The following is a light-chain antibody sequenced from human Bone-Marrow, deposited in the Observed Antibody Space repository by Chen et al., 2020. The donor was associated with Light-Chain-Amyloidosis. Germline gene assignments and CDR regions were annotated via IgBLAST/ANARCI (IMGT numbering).Light chain of an antibody. V-gene: IGLV3-25*03. Sequence: SYELTQPPSVSASPGQTARITCSGDDLPTKYAYWYQQKPGQAPVLVIHRDTERPSGISERFSGSSSGTTATLTISGVQAEDEADDDCQSADSGGTYEVIFGGGTKLTVL. J-gene: IGLJ2*01. CDR1: DLPTKY. CDR2: RDT. CDR3: QSADSGGTYEVI.